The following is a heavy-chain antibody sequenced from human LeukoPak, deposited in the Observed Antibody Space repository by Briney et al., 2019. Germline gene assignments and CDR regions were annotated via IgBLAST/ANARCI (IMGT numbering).Heavy chain of an antibody. CDR3: AKGRGWEASYYYYYMDV. Sequence: GGSLRLSCAASGYTFSSYAMHWVRQAPGKGLEWVAFIRYDGSNKYYTDSVKGRFTISRDNSKNTLYLQMNSLRAEDTAVYYCAKGRGWEASYYYYYMDVWGKGTTVTISS. CDR2: IRYDGSNK. D-gene: IGHD1-26*01. V-gene: IGHV3-30*02. CDR1: GYTFSSYA. J-gene: IGHJ6*03.